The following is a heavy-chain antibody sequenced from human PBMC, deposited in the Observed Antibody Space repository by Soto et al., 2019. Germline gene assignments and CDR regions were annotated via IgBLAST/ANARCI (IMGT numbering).Heavy chain of an antibody. CDR1: GASISSGDYF. CDR3: AREKGYISGPKNFDY. Sequence: SSETLSLTCTVSGASISSGDYFWSWIRQSPGKGLQWIWYIYDSGSSYYNPSLKSRVTMSVDTSKNQFSLKLSSVTAADTAVYYCAREKGYISGPKNFDYWGQGTLVTVSS. J-gene: IGHJ4*02. CDR2: IYDSGSS. V-gene: IGHV4-30-4*01. D-gene: IGHD5-12*01.